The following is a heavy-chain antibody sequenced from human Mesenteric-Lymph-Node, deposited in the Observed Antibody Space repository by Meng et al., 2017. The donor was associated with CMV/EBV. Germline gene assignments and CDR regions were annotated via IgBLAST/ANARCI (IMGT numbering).Heavy chain of an antibody. V-gene: IGHV3-23*01. CDR2: ISGSGGST. Sequence: CAASRFTFSRYAMTWVRQAPGKGLEWVSGISGSGGSTYYADSVKGRFTISRDNSKNTLYLQMNSLRAEDTAVYYCARGIPSGYYFDYWGQGTLVTVSS. CDR1: RFTFSRYA. J-gene: IGHJ4*02. CDR3: ARGIPSGYYFDY. D-gene: IGHD3-3*01.